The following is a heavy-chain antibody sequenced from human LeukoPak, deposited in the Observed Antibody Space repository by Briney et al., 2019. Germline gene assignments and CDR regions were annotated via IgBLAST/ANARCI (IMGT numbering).Heavy chain of an antibody. CDR3: AKDADSSGWYYTFFDY. CDR2: ISYDGSNK. J-gene: IGHJ4*02. CDR1: GFTFSSYG. D-gene: IGHD6-19*01. V-gene: IGHV3-30*18. Sequence: GRSLRLSGAASGFTFSSYGMHWVRQAPGKGWEWLAVISYDGSNKYYADSVKGRFTISRDNSKNTLYLQMNSLRAEDTAVYYCAKDADSSGWYYTFFDYWGQGTLVTVSS.